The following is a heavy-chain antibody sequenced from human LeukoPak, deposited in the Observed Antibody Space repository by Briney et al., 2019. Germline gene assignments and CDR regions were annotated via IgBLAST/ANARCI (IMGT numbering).Heavy chain of an antibody. CDR1: GFAFSSSW. Sequence: PGGSLRLSCAASGFAFSSSWMSWVRQSPGKGLEWVSSISSSSRTTYYADSLKGRFTISRDNAKNSLYLQMNSLRAEDTAVYYCPRERRITGTADAFDSWSQGTMVTVPS. V-gene: IGHV3-48*01. D-gene: IGHD1-7*01. CDR3: PRERRITGTADAFDS. J-gene: IGHJ3*02. CDR2: ISSSSRTT.